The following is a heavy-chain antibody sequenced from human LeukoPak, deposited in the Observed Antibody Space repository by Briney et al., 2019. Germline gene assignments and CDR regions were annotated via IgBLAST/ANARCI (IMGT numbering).Heavy chain of an antibody. J-gene: IGHJ4*02. Sequence: SETLSLTCTVSGYSISSGYYWGWIRQPPGKGLEWIGSIYHSGSTYYNPSLKSRVTISVDTSKNQFSLKLSSVTAADTAVYYCARRDYGSGSYYPSDDYWGQGTLVTVSS. D-gene: IGHD3-10*01. CDR2: IYHSGST. CDR3: ARRDYGSGSYYPSDDY. CDR1: GYSISSGYY. V-gene: IGHV4-38-2*02.